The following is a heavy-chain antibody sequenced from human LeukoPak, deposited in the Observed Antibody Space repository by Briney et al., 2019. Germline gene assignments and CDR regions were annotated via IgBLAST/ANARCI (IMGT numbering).Heavy chain of an antibody. D-gene: IGHD2-2*01. J-gene: IGHJ4*02. Sequence: EASVKVSCKASGYTFIRYYMHWVRQAPGQGLEWMGIINPSGGSTNYAQKFQGRVTMTRDTSTSTVYMELSSLRSDDTAVYYCARGGDIVLVPAAPPDDYWGQGTLVTVPS. V-gene: IGHV1-46*01. CDR2: INPSGGST. CDR3: ARGGDIVLVPAAPPDDY. CDR1: GYTFIRYY.